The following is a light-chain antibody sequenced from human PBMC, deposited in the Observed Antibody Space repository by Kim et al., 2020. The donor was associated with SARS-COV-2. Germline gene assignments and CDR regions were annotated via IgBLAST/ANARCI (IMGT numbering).Light chain of an antibody. Sequence: LTQPASVSGSPGQSITISCTGTSSDVGGYNYVSWYQQHPGKAPKLMIYDVSKRPSGVSNRFSGSTSGNTASLTISGLQAEDEADYYCSSYTSSSTNVVFGGGTQLTVL. CDR1: SSDVGGYNY. V-gene: IGLV2-14*01. CDR3: SSYTSSSTNVV. CDR2: DVS. J-gene: IGLJ2*01.